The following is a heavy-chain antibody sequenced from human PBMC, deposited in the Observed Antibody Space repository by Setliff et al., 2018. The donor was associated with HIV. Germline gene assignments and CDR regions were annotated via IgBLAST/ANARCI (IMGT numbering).Heavy chain of an antibody. Sequence: KASETLSLTCTIYGGSFSGNHWSWIRQPPGKGLEWIGELSPSGTTRPNPSLQSRVTISLDTSNNQFSLKLTSVTAADTAMYYCASFFVTTVTNQDYWGQGTPVTVSS. D-gene: IGHD4-17*01. CDR3: ASFFVTTVTNQDY. J-gene: IGHJ4*02. CDR2: LSPSGTT. CDR1: GGSFSGNH. V-gene: IGHV4-34*01.